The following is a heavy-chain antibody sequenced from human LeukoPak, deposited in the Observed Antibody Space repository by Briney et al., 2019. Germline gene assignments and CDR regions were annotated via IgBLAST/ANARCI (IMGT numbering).Heavy chain of an antibody. CDR1: GFTVSSNY. CDR2: IYSGGST. CDR3: ARFVYSSSSVDY. J-gene: IGHJ4*02. D-gene: IGHD6-6*01. Sequence: GGSLRLSCAASGFTVSSNYMSWVRQAPGKGLEWVSVIYSGGSTYYADSVKGRFTISRDNSKNTLYLQMNSLRAEDTAVYYCARFVYSSSSVDYWGQGTLVTDSS. V-gene: IGHV3-66*02.